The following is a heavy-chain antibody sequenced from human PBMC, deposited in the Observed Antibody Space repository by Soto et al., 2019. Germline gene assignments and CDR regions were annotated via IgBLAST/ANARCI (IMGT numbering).Heavy chain of an antibody. CDR1: GGSISSSSYY. CDR2: IYYSGST. D-gene: IGHD5-12*01. CDR3: ARQGGYSGYDNDY. J-gene: IGHJ4*02. V-gene: IGHV4-39*01. Sequence: SETLSLTCTVSGGSISSSSYYWGWIRQPPGKGLEWIGSIYYSGSTYYNPSLKSRVTISVDTSKNQFSLKLSSVTAADTAVYYCARQGGYSGYDNDYWGQGTLVTVSS.